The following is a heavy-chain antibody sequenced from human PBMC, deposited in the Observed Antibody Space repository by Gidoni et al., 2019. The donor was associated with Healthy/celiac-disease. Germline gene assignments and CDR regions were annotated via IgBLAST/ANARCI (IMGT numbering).Heavy chain of an antibody. J-gene: IGHJ4*02. Sequence: QVQLQESGPGLVKPSETLSLTCTVPGGSISSYYWSWIGQPPGKGLEWIGYIYYSGSTNYNPSLKSRVTISVDTSKNQFSLKLSSVTAADTAVYYCASSRRGYCSGGSCYDYWGQGTLVTVSS. CDR3: ASSRRGYCSGGSCYDY. V-gene: IGHV4-59*08. CDR1: GGSISSYY. CDR2: IYYSGST. D-gene: IGHD2-15*01.